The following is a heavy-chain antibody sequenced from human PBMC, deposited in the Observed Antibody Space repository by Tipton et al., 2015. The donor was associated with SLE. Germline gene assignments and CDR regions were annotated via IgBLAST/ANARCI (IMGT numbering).Heavy chain of an antibody. Sequence: LRLSCTVSGGSVSSGSYYWSWIRQPPGKGLEWIGYIYYSGSTNYNPSLKSRVTISVDTSKNQFSLKLSSVTAADTAVYYCARDGPHGYSYGRYYYYGMDVWGQGTTVTVSS. V-gene: IGHV4-61*01. J-gene: IGHJ6*02. D-gene: IGHD5-18*01. CDR3: ARDGPHGYSYGRYYYYGMDV. CDR2: IYYSGST. CDR1: GGSVSSGSYY.